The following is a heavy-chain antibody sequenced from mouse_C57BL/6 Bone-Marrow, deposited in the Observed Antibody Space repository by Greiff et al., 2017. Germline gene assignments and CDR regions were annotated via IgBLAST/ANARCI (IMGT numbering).Heavy chain of an antibody. CDR2: IYPGDGDT. J-gene: IGHJ3*01. Sequence: VQLQQSGAELVKPGASVKISCKASGYAFSSYWMNWAKQRPGKGLEWIGQIYPGDGDTNYNGKFKGKATLTADKSSSTAYMQLSSLTSEDSAVYFCARENWVAWFAYWGQGTLVTVSA. V-gene: IGHV1-80*01. CDR3: ARENWVAWFAY. CDR1: GYAFSSYW. D-gene: IGHD4-1*01.